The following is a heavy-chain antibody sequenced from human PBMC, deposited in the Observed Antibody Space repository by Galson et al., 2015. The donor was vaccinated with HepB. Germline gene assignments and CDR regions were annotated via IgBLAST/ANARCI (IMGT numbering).Heavy chain of an antibody. D-gene: IGHD1-26*01. Sequence: SLRLSCAASGFTFSSYGMHWVRQAPGKGLEWVAVISYDGSNKYYADSVKGRFTVSRDNSKNTLHLQVNSLRAEDTAVYYCAKDPTPKIVGATYFDYWGQGTLVTVSS. CDR2: ISYDGSNK. CDR1: GFTFSSYG. V-gene: IGHV3-30*18. J-gene: IGHJ4*02. CDR3: AKDPTPKIVGATYFDY.